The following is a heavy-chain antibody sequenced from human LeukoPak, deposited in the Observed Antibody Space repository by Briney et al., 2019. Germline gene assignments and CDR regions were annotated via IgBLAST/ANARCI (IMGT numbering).Heavy chain of an antibody. CDR1: GYTFTSYD. D-gene: IGHD4-23*01. J-gene: IGHJ5*02. CDR2: MNPNSGNT. CDR3: ARDYGGSSGWFDP. V-gene: IGHV1-8*01. Sequence: ASVKVSCKASGYTFTSYDINWVRQATGQGLERMGWMNPNSGNTGYAQKFQGRVTFTRDTSISTAYMELRSLTSEDTAVYYCARDYGGSSGWFDPWGQGTLVTVSS.